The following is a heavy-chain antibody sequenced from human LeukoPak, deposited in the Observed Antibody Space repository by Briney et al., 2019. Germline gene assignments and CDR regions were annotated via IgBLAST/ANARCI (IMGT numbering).Heavy chain of an antibody. V-gene: IGHV1-2*02. CDR2: INPNSGDT. CDR3: ARGGNYGSGTYTAFDY. D-gene: IGHD3-10*01. Sequence: ASVKVSCKASGYTFTTYYMHWVRQAPGQGLQWMGWINPNSGDTHFPQKFQGRVTMTTDTSITTAYMELSRLRSDDTAVYYCARGGNYGSGTYTAFDYWGQGALVTVSS. CDR1: GYTFTTYY. J-gene: IGHJ4*02.